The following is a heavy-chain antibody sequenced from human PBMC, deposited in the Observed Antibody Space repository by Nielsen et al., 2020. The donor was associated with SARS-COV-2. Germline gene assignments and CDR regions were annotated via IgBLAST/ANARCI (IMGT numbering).Heavy chain of an antibody. CDR3: ARVYCSDANYYPDYFDY. Sequence: SETLSLTCTVSGGSISSGDYYWSWIRQPPGKGLEWIGYIYYSGSIYYNPSLKSRVTISVDTSKNQFSLKLSSVTTADTAVYYCARVYCSDANYYPDYFDYWGQGTLVTVSS. V-gene: IGHV4-30-4*01. D-gene: IGHD2-15*01. J-gene: IGHJ4*02. CDR2: IYYSGSI. CDR1: GGSISSGDYY.